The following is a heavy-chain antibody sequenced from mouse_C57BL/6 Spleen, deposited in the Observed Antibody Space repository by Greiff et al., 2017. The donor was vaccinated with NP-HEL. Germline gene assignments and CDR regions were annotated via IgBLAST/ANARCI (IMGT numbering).Heavy chain of an antibody. CDR3: ARDDGLSYGYDVGWYFDV. D-gene: IGHD2-2*01. V-gene: IGHV5-4*01. Sequence: EVQGVESGGGLVKPGGSLKLSCAASGFTFSSYAMSWVRQTPEKRLEWVATISDGGSYTYYLDNVKGRFTISRDNAKNNLYLQMSHLKSEDTAMYYCARDDGLSYGYDVGWYFDVWGTGTTVTVSS. J-gene: IGHJ1*03. CDR2: ISDGGSYT. CDR1: GFTFSSYA.